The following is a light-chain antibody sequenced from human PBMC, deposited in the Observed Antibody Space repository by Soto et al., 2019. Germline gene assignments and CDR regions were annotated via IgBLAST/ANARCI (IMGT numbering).Light chain of an antibody. Sequence: EILMTQSRATLSLSPGERSTLSCRASQSVSSYLAWYTQKPGQAPRLLIYDASTRPIGIQDRFSGSGSGTDFTLTISRLEPEEFAVYYCQQYGSPLTFGQGTRLEIK. J-gene: IGKJ5*01. V-gene: IGKV3-20*01. CDR2: DAS. CDR1: QSVSSY. CDR3: QQYGSPLT.